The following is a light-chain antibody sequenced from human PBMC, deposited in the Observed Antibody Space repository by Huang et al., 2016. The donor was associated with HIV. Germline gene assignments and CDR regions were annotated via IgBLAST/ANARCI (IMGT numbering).Light chain of an antibody. Sequence: EIVLTQSPATRSMSPGQRATLSCRASQSVSRHLAWFQQKPGQAPRLLIYGASTRATGIPARFSGSGSGTEFTLTISSLQSEDFAVYYCQQYNNWPPMYTFGQGTKLEV. CDR2: GAS. CDR1: QSVSRH. CDR3: QQYNNWPPMYT. V-gene: IGKV3-15*01. J-gene: IGKJ2*01.